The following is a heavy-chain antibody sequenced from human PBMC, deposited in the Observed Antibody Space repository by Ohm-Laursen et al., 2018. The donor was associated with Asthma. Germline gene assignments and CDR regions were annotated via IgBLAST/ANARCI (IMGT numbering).Heavy chain of an antibody. CDR2: IYYSGST. CDR1: GGSISSYY. CDR3: ARAKGLYCSSTSCYDGWFDP. Sequence: SETLSLTCAVSGGSISSYYWSWIRQPPGKGLEWIGYIYYSGSTNYNPSLKSRVTISVDTSKNQFSLKLSSVTAADTAVYYCARAKGLYCSSTSCYDGWFDPWGQGTLVTVSS. D-gene: IGHD2-2*01. J-gene: IGHJ5*02. V-gene: IGHV4-59*01.